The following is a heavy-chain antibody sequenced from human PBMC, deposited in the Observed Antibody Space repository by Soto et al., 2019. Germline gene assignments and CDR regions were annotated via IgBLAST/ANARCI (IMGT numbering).Heavy chain of an antibody. D-gene: IGHD3-16*02. Sequence: PSETLSLTCTVSGGSISSSSYYWGWIRQPPGKGLEWIGSIYYSGSTYYNPSLKSRVTISVDTSKNQFSLKLSSVTAADTAVYYCARLVRYYDYIWVSFRHDMEDSDPHDISRQGTTVT. J-gene: IGHJ3*02. CDR3: ARLVRYYDYIWVSFRHDMEDSDPHDI. V-gene: IGHV4-39*01. CDR1: GGSISSSSYY. CDR2: IYYSGST.